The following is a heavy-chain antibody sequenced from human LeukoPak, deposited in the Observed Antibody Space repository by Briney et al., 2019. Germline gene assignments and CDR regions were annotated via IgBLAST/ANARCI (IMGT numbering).Heavy chain of an antibody. D-gene: IGHD6-13*01. Sequence: SETLSLTCTVSGGSISSYYWSWIRQPPGKGLEWIGYIYYSGSTNYNPSLKSRVTISVDTSKNQLSLKLSSVTAADTAVYYCARLGDQYSSSFNWFDPWGQGTLVTVSS. J-gene: IGHJ5*02. CDR1: GGSISSYY. CDR3: ARLGDQYSSSFNWFDP. V-gene: IGHV4-59*08. CDR2: IYYSGST.